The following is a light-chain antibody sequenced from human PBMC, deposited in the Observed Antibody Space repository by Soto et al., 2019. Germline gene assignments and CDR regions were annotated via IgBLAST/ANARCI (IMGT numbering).Light chain of an antibody. CDR3: QQHSHWPPWT. CDR2: GAS. J-gene: IGKJ1*01. V-gene: IGKV3-11*01. CDR1: QNVRTF. Sequence: EVVLTQSPATLSLSPGERATLSCRASQNVRTFLDWYQQKPGQAPRLLIYGASNRATGIPARFSGSGSGTDFTLTISSLEPEAFAVYYCQQHSHWPPWTFGQGT.